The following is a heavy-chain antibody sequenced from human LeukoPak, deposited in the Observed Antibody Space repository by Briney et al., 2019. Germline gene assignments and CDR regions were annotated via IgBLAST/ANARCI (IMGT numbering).Heavy chain of an antibody. J-gene: IGHJ4*02. Sequence: ASVKVSCKASGYTFTSYGISWVRQAPGQGLEWMGWISAYDGNTHYAQKLQGRVTMTTDTSTSTVYMELRSLRSDDTAVYYCARDSGYDHSIDYWGQGTLVTVSS. D-gene: IGHD5-12*01. CDR2: ISAYDGNT. CDR3: ARDSGYDHSIDY. V-gene: IGHV1-18*01. CDR1: GYTFTSYG.